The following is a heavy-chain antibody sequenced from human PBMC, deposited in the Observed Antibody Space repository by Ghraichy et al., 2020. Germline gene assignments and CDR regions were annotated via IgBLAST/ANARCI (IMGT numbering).Heavy chain of an antibody. J-gene: IGHJ6*02. V-gene: IGHV3-53*04. D-gene: IGHD6-19*01. CDR2: IYSGGST. Sequence: GESLNISCAASGFTVSSNYMSWVRQAPGKGLEWVSVIYSGGSTYYADSVKGRFTISRHNSKNTLYLQMNSLRAEDTAVYYCARDWYRDSSGYYYYYGMDVWGQGTTVTVSS. CDR1: GFTVSSNY. CDR3: ARDWYRDSSGYYYYYGMDV.